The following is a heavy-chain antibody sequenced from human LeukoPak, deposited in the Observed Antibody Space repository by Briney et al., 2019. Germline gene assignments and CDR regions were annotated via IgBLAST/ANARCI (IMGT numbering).Heavy chain of an antibody. J-gene: IGHJ4*02. Sequence: ASVKVSCKVSGYTLTELSVHWVRQAPGKGLEWMGTFDPEDGETIYAQKFQGRVTMTEDTSTDTDYMELSSLRSEDAAVYYCATGGYDSSGLHFDYWGQGTLVTVSS. V-gene: IGHV1-24*01. CDR2: FDPEDGET. CDR1: GYTLTELS. CDR3: ATGGYDSSGLHFDY. D-gene: IGHD3-22*01.